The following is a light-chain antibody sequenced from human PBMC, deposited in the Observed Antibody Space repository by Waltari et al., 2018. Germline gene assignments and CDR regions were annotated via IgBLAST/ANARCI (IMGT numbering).Light chain of an antibody. V-gene: IGKV3-11*01. J-gene: IGKJ4*01. Sequence: DIVLTQSPATLSLSPGERATLSCRASQSVSSYLAWYQQRPGLSPRLLIYDASNRATGIPARFSGSGSGTDFTLTISSLEPEDFAIYYCQQHSNWPLTFGGGTKVEIK. CDR2: DAS. CDR3: QQHSNWPLT. CDR1: QSVSSY.